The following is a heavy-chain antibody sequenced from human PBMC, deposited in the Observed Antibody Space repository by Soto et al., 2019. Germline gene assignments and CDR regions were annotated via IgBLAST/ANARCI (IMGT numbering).Heavy chain of an antibody. CDR2: IYYSGST. V-gene: IGHV4-59*01. J-gene: IGHJ5*02. D-gene: IGHD3-3*01. CDR3: ARDREYYDFWSGYLNWFDP. CDR1: GGSISSYY. Sequence: SSETLSLTCTVSGGSISSYYWSWIRQPPGKGLEWIGYIYYSGSTNYNPSLKSRVTISVDTSKNQFSLKLSSVTAADTAVYYCARDREYYDFWSGYLNWFDPWGQGTLVTVSS.